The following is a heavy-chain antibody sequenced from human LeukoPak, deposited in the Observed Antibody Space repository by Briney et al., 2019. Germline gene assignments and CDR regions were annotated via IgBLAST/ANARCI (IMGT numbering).Heavy chain of an antibody. D-gene: IGHD2-15*01. CDR3: ARVRCSGGSCPYYYYYYYMDV. V-gene: IGHV4-34*01. CDR2: INHSGST. CDR1: GGSFSGYY. Sequence: PSETLSLTCAAYGGSFSGYYWSWIRQPPGKGLEWIGEINHSGSTNYNPSLKSRVTISVDTSKNEFSLKLSSVTAADTAVYYCARVRCSGGSCPYYYYYYYMDVWGKGTTVTVSS. J-gene: IGHJ6*03.